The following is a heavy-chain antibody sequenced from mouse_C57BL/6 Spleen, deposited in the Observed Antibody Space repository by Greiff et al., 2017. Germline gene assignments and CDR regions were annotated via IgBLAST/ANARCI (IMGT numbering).Heavy chain of an antibody. J-gene: IGHJ1*03. CDR3: ARGTTVVEGYWYFDV. V-gene: IGHV1-22*01. D-gene: IGHD1-1*01. CDR2: INPNNGGT. CDR1: GYTFTDYN. Sequence: EVQRVESGPELVKPGASVKMSCKASGYTFTDYNMHWVKQSHGKSLEWIGYINPNNGGTSYNQKFKGKATLTVNKSSSTAYMELRSLTSEDSAVYYCARGTTVVEGYWYFDVWGTGTTVTVSS.